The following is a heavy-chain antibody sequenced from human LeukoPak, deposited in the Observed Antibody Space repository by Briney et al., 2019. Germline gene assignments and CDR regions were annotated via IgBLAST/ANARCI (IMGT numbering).Heavy chain of an antibody. CDR2: IIPIFGTA. J-gene: IGHJ3*02. CDR3: ARDILTGYYSGGAFDI. CDR1: GGTFSSYA. Sequence: SVKVSCRASGGTFSSYAISWVRQAPGQGLEWVGRIIPIFGTANYAQQFQGRVTITTDESTSTAYMELSSLRSEDTAVYYCARDILTGYYSGGAFDIWGQGTMVTVSS. D-gene: IGHD3-9*01. V-gene: IGHV1-69*05.